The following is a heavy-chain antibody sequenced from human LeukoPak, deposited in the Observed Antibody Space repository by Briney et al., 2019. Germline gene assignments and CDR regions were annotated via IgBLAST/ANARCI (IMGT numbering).Heavy chain of an antibody. CDR1: GFTFSSYG. D-gene: IGHD4-17*01. CDR3: AKDRISTVTTLTLSYNWFDP. J-gene: IGHJ5*02. CDR2: IRYDGSNK. V-gene: IGHV3-30*02. Sequence: GGSLRLSCAASGFTFSSYGMHWVRQAPGKGLEWVAFIRYDGSNKYYADSVKGRFTISRDNSKNTPYLQMNSLRAEDTAVYYCAKDRISTVTTLTLSYNWFDPWGLGTLVTVSS.